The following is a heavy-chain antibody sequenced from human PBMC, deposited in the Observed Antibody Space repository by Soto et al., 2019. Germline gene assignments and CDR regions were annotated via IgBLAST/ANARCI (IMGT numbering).Heavy chain of an antibody. V-gene: IGHV4-31*03. J-gene: IGHJ4*02. D-gene: IGHD3-9*01. Sequence: QVQLQESGPGLAKPSQTLSLTCTVAGGSVSSDDYYWSWIRQHSGKGLEWIGYISSSGSTYYNPSLERRVSLSVDTSKNQFSLRLSSVTAADTAVYFCARMRYDTVLWGQGTLVTVSS. CDR3: ARMRYDTVL. CDR2: ISSSGST. CDR1: GGSVSSDDYY.